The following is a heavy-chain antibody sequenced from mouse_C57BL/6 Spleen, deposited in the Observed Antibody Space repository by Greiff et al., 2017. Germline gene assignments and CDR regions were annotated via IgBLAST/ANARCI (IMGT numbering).Heavy chain of an antibody. D-gene: IGHD1-1*01. CDR3: ARDYYGSSYVAMDY. V-gene: IGHV3-6*01. Sequence: EVQRVESGPGLVKPSQSLSLTCSVTGYSITSGYYWNWIRQFPGNKLEWMGYISYDGSNNYNPSLKNRISITRDTSKNQFFLKLNSVTTEDTATYYCARDYYGSSYVAMDYWGQGTSVTVSS. CDR2: ISYDGSN. CDR1: GYSITSGYY. J-gene: IGHJ4*01.